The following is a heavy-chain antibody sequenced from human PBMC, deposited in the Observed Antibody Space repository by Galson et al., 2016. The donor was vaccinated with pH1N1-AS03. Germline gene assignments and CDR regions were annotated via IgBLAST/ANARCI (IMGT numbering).Heavy chain of an antibody. D-gene: IGHD5-12*01. Sequence: SLRLSCAASEFTFSIYHMSWVRQAPGKGLEWVSYINSRSDIIHNADSVRGRFTISRDNARNSLYLQMHSLRDDDTAVYYCARDSGYGGTFDNWGQGALVTVSS. CDR1: EFTFSIYH. CDR3: ARDSGYGGTFDN. V-gene: IGHV3-48*02. CDR2: INSRSDII. J-gene: IGHJ4*02.